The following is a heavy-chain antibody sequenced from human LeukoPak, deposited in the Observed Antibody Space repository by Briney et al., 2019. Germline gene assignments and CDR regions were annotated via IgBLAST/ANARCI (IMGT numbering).Heavy chain of an antibody. CDR1: GGTFSSYA. CDR2: IIPILGIA. V-gene: IGHV1-69*04. J-gene: IGHJ4*02. Sequence: ASVKVSCKASGGTFSSYAISWVRQAPGQGLEWMGRIIPILGIANYAQKFQGRVTITADKSTSTAYMELSSLRSEDAAVYYCAREDYYYDSSGYYDGWGQGTLVTVSS. D-gene: IGHD3-22*01. CDR3: AREDYYYDSSGYYDG.